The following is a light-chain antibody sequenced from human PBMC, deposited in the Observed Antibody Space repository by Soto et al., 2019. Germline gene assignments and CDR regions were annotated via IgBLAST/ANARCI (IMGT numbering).Light chain of an antibody. CDR2: EVT. V-gene: IGLV2-8*01. J-gene: IGLJ1*01. CDR3: CSYAGSYPFV. Sequence: QSVLTQPPSASGSPGQSVTISCTGTTSDIGAYNYVSWYQQRPGKAPKLIIYEVTRRPSGVPDRIFGSKSGNTASLTISGLQAEDEADYYCCSYAGSYPFVFGTGTKVTVL. CDR1: TSDIGAYNY.